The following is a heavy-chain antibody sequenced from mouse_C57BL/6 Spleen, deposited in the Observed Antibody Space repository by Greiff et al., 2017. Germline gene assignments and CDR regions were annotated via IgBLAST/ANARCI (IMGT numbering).Heavy chain of an antibody. CDR3: ARVNYWYFDV. D-gene: IGHD2-12*01. V-gene: IGHV5-17*01. Sequence: EVQLVESGGGLVKPGGSLKLSCAASGFTFSDYGMHWVRQAPEKGLEWVAYISSGSSTIYYADTVKGRFTLSRDNAKNTLFLQMTSLRSEDTAMYYCARVNYWYFDVWGTGTTVTVSS. CDR1: GFTFSDYG. J-gene: IGHJ1*03. CDR2: ISSGSSTI.